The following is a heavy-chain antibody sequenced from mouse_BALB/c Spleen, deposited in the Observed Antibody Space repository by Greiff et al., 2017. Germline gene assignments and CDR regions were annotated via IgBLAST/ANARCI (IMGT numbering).Heavy chain of an antibody. CDR3: ASLLRLLFDY. CDR2: ISSGGST. CDR1: GFTFSSYA. Sequence: DVKLVESGGGLVKPGGSLKLSCAASGFTFSSYAMSWVRQTPEKRLEWVASISSGGSTYYPDSVKGRFTISRDNARNILYLQMSSLRSEDTAMYYCASLLRLLFDYWGEGTTLTVSS. V-gene: IGHV5-6-5*01. D-gene: IGHD1-2*01. J-gene: IGHJ2*01.